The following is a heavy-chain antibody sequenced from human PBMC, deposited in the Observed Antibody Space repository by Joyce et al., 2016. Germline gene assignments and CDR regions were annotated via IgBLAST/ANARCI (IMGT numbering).Heavy chain of an antibody. CDR1: GFTFRSYA. CDR3: ARVRSRSTIFGVIIGSAFDY. CDR2: ISYDRSDK. V-gene: IGHV3-30*04. J-gene: IGHJ4*02. Sequence: QVQLVESGGGVVQPGRSLRLSCAASGFTFRSYAMHGVRQAPGKGLEWVAVISYDRSDKHYADSVKGRFTISRDNFKNTLYLQMKSLRPEDTAVYYCARVRSRSTIFGVIIGSAFDYWGQGTLVTVSS. D-gene: IGHD3-3*01.